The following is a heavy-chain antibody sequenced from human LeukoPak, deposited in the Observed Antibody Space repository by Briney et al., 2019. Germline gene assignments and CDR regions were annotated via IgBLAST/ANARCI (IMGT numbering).Heavy chain of an antibody. Sequence: GGSLRLSCAASGFTFSDYYMSWIRQAPGKGLEWVSYISSSGSTIYYADSVKGRFTISRDNAKNSLYLQMNSLRAEDTAVYYCARDECGPGASCYVFDPWGQGTLVTVSS. CDR3: ARDECGPGASCYVFDP. CDR2: ISSSGSTI. J-gene: IGHJ5*02. D-gene: IGHD2-2*01. CDR1: GFTFSDYY. V-gene: IGHV3-11*01.